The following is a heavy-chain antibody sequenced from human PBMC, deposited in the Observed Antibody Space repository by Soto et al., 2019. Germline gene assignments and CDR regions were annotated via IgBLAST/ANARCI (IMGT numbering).Heavy chain of an antibody. CDR1: GGTFSNYA. V-gene: IGHV1-69*13. Sequence: ASVKVSCKTSGGTFSNYAISWVRRAPGQGLEWMGGSIPLFVTANYAQKFQGRVTITADESTNTAYMELSSLKSDDTAVYYCARGGYHYDTSGYYYNWGQGTLVTVSS. J-gene: IGHJ4*02. D-gene: IGHD3-22*01. CDR3: ARGGYHYDTSGYYYN. CDR2: SIPLFVTA.